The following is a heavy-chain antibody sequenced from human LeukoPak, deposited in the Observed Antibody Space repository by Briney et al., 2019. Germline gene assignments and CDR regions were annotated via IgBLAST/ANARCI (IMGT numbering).Heavy chain of an antibody. Sequence: GGSLRLSCAASGFRFSDYLMEWVRRAPGKGLEWISSIAGSADSTYYADSVKGRFTISRDNSKNTLYLQMNSLRAEDTAVYYCTKQGGSYSFDYWGQGTLLTVSS. CDR1: GFRFSDYL. J-gene: IGHJ4*02. CDR3: TKQGGSYSFDY. V-gene: IGHV3-23*01. D-gene: IGHD3-10*01. CDR2: IAGSADST.